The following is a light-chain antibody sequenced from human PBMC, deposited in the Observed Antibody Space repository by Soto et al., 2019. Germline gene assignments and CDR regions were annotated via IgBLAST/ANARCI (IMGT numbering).Light chain of an antibody. J-gene: IGLJ3*02. CDR2: DTS. CDR1: TGAVTSGHY. Sequence: QAVVTQEPSLTVSPGGTVTLPCGSSTGAVTSGHYPYWFQQKPGQAPRTLIYDTSNKYSWTPARFSGSLLGGKAALTLSGAHPEDDAEYYCLLSYSGARVFGGGTKVTVL. CDR3: LLSYSGARV. V-gene: IGLV7-46*01.